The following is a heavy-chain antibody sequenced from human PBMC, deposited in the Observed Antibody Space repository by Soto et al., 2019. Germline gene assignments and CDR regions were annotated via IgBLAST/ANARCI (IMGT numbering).Heavy chain of an antibody. CDR2: ISYDGCNK. D-gene: IGHD2-15*01. Sequence: QVQLVESGGGVVQPGRSLRLSCAASGFTFSTYGMHWVRQAPGKGLEWVAVISYDGCNKYCADSVKGRFTISRDNSKNTLFLQMNSLTAEDTAVYYCAKELGRYCSGGGCYYFDYWGQGTLVTVSS. J-gene: IGHJ4*02. V-gene: IGHV3-30*18. CDR1: GFTFSTYG. CDR3: AKELGRYCSGGGCYYFDY.